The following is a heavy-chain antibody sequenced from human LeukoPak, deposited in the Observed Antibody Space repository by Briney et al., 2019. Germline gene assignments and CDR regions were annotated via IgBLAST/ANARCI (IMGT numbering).Heavy chain of an antibody. CDR2: ISFDGTDA. Sequence: PGGSLRLSCAASGFTFSSYAIHWVRQAPGKGLEWVAVISFDGTDAFYADSVKGRFTISRDNSKNTLYLQMNSLRADDTAVYYCAKYRAGAMPDTDYWGQGTLVTVSS. J-gene: IGHJ4*02. CDR1: GFTFSSYA. V-gene: IGHV3-30*04. CDR3: AKYRAGAMPDTDY. D-gene: IGHD3-16*01.